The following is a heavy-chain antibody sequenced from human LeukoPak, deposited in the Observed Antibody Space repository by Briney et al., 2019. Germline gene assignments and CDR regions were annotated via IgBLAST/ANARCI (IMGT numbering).Heavy chain of an antibody. CDR3: AREWFGEAYYYGMDV. V-gene: IGHV1-69*04. J-gene: IGHJ6*02. CDR2: IIPILGIA. CDR1: GGTFSSYA. D-gene: IGHD3-10*01. Sequence: ASVKVSCKASGGTFSSYAISWVRQAPGQGLEWMGRIIPILGIANYAQKFQGRVTITAGKSTSTAYIELSSLRSEDTAVYYCAREWFGEAYYYGMDVWGQGTTVTVSS.